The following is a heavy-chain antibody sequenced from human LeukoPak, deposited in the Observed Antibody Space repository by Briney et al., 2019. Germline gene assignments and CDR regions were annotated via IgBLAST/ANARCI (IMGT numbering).Heavy chain of an antibody. J-gene: IGHJ4*02. Sequence: SVKVSCKASGGTFSTDEINWVRQAPGQGLEWLGGITPIFHTTNYAQKFPGTVTITADESTSTAYMELSSLRSEDTAFYYCATNAGGRGNFFNSWGQGTLVTVSS. V-gene: IGHV1-69*01. CDR3: ATNAGGRGNFFNS. CDR2: ITPIFHTT. CDR1: GGTFSTDE. D-gene: IGHD3-16*01.